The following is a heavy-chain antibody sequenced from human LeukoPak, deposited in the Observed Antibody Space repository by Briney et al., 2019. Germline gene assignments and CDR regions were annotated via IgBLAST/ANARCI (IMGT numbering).Heavy chain of an antibody. D-gene: IGHD3-16*01. J-gene: IGHJ6*02. CDR1: GFTFSSYS. V-gene: IGHV3-7*03. CDR3: ARGGGLDV. Sequence: HSGGSLRLSCAASGFTFSSYSMNWVRQAPGKGLEWVASINRNGNVNYYVDSVKGRFTISRDNAKNSLYLQMSNLRAEDTAVYFCARGGGLDVWGQGATVTVSS. CDR2: INRNGNVN.